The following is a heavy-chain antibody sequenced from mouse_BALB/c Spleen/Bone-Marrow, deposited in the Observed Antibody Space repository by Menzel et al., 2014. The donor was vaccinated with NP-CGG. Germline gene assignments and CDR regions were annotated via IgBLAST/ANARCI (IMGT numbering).Heavy chain of an antibody. D-gene: IGHD1-1*01. CDR1: GYIFTSYT. Sequence: VQLQQSAAELARPGASVKPSCKASGYIFTSYTIQWIKQRPGQGLEWIGYINPSIGYTDYNQKFKDKTTLTADKSSSTTYMQLNSLTSEDSAVYYCAREGTYYAYFDYWGQGTTLTVSS. CDR2: INPSIGYT. V-gene: IGHV1-4*02. J-gene: IGHJ2*01. CDR3: AREGTYYAYFDY.